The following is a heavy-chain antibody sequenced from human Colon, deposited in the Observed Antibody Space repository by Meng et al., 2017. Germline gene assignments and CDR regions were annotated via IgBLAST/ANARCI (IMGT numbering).Heavy chain of an antibody. Sequence: ASVKVSCKASGYTFTSYDINWVRQATGQGLEWMGWMNPNSGNTGYAQKFQGRVTITRNTSISTAYMELSSLRSEDTAVYYCARGIGMGTHYYYGMDVWGQGTTVTVS. D-gene: IGHD2/OR15-2a*01. CDR2: MNPNSGNT. CDR1: GYTFTSYD. V-gene: IGHV1-8*03. CDR3: ARGIGMGTHYYYGMDV. J-gene: IGHJ6*02.